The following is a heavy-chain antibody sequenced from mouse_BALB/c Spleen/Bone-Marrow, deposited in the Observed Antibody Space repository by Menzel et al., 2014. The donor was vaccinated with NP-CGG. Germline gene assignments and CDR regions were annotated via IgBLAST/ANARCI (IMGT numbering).Heavy chain of an antibody. CDR3: ARPTTVVATGGSFDY. V-gene: IGHV5-6*01. Sequence: EVMLVESGGDLVKPGGSLKLSCAASGFTFXSYGMSWVRQTPDKRLEWVATISSGGSYTYYPDSVKGRFTISRDNAKNTLYLQMSSLKSEDTAMYYCARPTTVVATGGSFDYWGQGTTLTVSS. J-gene: IGHJ2*01. D-gene: IGHD1-1*01. CDR2: ISSGGSYT. CDR1: GFTFXSYG.